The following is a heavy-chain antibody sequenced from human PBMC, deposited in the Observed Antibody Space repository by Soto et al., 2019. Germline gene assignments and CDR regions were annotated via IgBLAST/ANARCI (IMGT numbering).Heavy chain of an antibody. Sequence: QVQLVQSGAEVKKPGASVKVSCKASGYTFTSYDITWVRQAPGQGLEWMGWTSAFNGNTDFAQKFQGRVTMTTDTSTSTAYLELRSLRSDDTAVYYCARVVIRRRGYNGVDVWGQGTTVTVSS. D-gene: IGHD2-21*01. CDR2: TSAFNGNT. CDR3: ARVVIRRRGYNGVDV. V-gene: IGHV1-18*01. CDR1: GYTFTSYD. J-gene: IGHJ6*02.